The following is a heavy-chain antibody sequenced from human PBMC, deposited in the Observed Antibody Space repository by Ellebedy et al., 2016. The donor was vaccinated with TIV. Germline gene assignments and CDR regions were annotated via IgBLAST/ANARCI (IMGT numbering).Heavy chain of an antibody. CDR2: IYYTGTT. CDR3: ARTNAFDI. CDR1: GDSISGSY. Sequence: SETLSLTCTVSGDSISGSYWNWIRQPPGRGLEWIGCIYYTGTTYYNPSLKSRVTISLDTSKNPFSLKVNSVTAADTAVYYCARTNAFDIWGRGTMVTVSS. V-gene: IGHV4-59*01. J-gene: IGHJ3*02.